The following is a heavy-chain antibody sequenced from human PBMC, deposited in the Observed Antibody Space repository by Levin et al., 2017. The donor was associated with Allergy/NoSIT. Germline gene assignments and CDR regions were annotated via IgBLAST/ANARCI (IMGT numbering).Heavy chain of an antibody. V-gene: IGHV3-53*01. Sequence: GESLKISCAASGFTVSSNYMSWVRQAPGKGLEWVSVIYSGGSTYYADSVKGRFTISRDNSKNTLYLQMNSLSAEDTAVYYCARENVDLLDGDYYGMDVWGQGTSVTVSS. J-gene: IGHJ6*02. D-gene: IGHD1-1*01. CDR2: IYSGGST. CDR3: ARENVDLLDGDYYGMDV. CDR1: GFTVSSNY.